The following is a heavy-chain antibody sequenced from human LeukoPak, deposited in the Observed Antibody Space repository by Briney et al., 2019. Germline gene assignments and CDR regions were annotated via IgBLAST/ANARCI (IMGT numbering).Heavy chain of an antibody. CDR3: TTYQGGPVVVPAAPNWFDP. V-gene: IGHV3-15*01. CDR1: GFTFSNAW. CDR2: IKSKTDGGTT. J-gene: IGHJ5*02. D-gene: IGHD2-2*01. Sequence: GGSLRLSCAASGFTFSNAWMSWVRQAPGKGLEWVGRIKSKTDGGTTDYAAPVKGRFTISRDDSKNTLYLQMNSLKTEDTAVYYCTTYQGGPVVVPAAPNWFDPWGQGTLVTVSS.